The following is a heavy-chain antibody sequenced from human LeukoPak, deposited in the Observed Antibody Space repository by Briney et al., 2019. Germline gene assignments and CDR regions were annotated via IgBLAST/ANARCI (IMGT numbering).Heavy chain of an antibody. Sequence: QPGGSLRLSCAASGFTFSSYEMNWVRQAPGKGLEWVSYISSSGTTIYYADSVNGRFTISRDDFLNVVYLQMNSLTVEDTAVYYCTTRLQHHFDYWGQGTQVTVSS. V-gene: IGHV3-48*03. J-gene: IGHJ4*02. CDR3: TTRLQHHFDY. D-gene: IGHD4-11*01. CDR2: ISSSGTTI. CDR1: GFTFSSYE.